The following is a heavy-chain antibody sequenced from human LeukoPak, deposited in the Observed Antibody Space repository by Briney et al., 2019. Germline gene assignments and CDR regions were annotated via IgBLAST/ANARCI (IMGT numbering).Heavy chain of an antibody. CDR2: ISSSSGYI. V-gene: IGHV3-21*01. J-gene: IGHJ3*02. Sequence: PGGSLRLSCAASGFTFSSYSMNWVRQAPGKGLEWVSSISSSSGYIYYADSVKGRFTISRDNAKNSLYLQMNSLRAEDTAVYYCASTRGMDVYYYGSGSYSTDAFDIWGQGTMVTVSS. D-gene: IGHD3-10*01. CDR3: ASTRGMDVYYYGSGSYSTDAFDI. CDR1: GFTFSSYS.